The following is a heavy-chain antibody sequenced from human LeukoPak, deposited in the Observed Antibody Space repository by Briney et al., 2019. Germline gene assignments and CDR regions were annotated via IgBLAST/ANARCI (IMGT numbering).Heavy chain of an antibody. V-gene: IGHV1-69*04. CDR3: ARSLLPAAIGYNWFDP. D-gene: IGHD2-2*02. J-gene: IGHJ5*02. Sequence: SVKVSCKASGGTFSSYAISWVRQAPGQGLEWRGRIIPILGIANYAQKFQGRVTITADNSTSTAYLELSSLRSEDTAVYYCARSLLPAAIGYNWFDPWGQGTLVTVSS. CDR1: GGTFSSYA. CDR2: IIPILGIA.